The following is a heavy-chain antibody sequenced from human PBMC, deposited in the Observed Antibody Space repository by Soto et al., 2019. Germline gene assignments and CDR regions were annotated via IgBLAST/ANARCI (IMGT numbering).Heavy chain of an antibody. CDR1: GFTFSDFG. D-gene: IGHD6-19*01. V-gene: IGHV3-30*19. CDR2: ISKDGLDR. Sequence: GGSLRLSCVVSGFTFSDFGVHWVRQSPGEGLAWVASISKDGLDRYYSESVKGRFTISRGDSKNTVFLQMNSLKVEDTAAYFCASPREGQWLVFDHWGQRTLVTVSS. CDR3: ASPREGQWLVFDH. J-gene: IGHJ4*02.